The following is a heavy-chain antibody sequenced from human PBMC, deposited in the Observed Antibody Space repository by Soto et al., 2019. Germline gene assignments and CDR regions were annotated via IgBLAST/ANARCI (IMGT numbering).Heavy chain of an antibody. D-gene: IGHD2-2*01. Sequence: GGSLRLSCAASGFTFSDYYMSWIRQAPGKGLEWVSYISSSGSTIYYADSVKGRFTISRDNGKNSLYLQMNSLRAEDTAVYYCARDYNYCSSTSCSYPNWFDPWGQGTLVTVSS. V-gene: IGHV3-11*01. CDR3: ARDYNYCSSTSCSYPNWFDP. J-gene: IGHJ5*02. CDR2: ISSSGSTI. CDR1: GFTFSDYY.